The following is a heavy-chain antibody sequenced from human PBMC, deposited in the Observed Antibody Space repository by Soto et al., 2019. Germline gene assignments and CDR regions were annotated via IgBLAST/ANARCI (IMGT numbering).Heavy chain of an antibody. Sequence: QVQLVQSGAEVKKPGASVKVSCKASGYTFTKFGISWVRQAPGQGLEWMGWVSGYNGETSYAQSLQGRVTMTTDTSTTTAYMELRSLRSDDTAVFYCAREGLGIYYYNGMDVWGQGNTVTVSS. CDR3: AREGLGIYYYNGMDV. CDR1: GYTFTKFG. D-gene: IGHD6-19*01. CDR2: VSGYNGET. J-gene: IGHJ6*02. V-gene: IGHV1-18*01.